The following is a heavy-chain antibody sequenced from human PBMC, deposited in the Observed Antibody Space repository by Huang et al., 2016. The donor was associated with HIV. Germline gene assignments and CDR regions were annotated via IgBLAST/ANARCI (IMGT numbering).Heavy chain of an antibody. V-gene: IGHV4-59*11. CDR2: MYYSGST. Sequence: QVQLQESGPGLVKPSETLSLACIVSGGSISGHYWSWIRQPPGKGLEWIGSMYYSGSTKYNPALESRVTISVDTSKNQFSLRLSSVTATDTAVYYCARDKNYFDPWGQGTLVTVSS. D-gene: IGHD1-7*01. CDR1: GGSISGHY. J-gene: IGHJ5*02. CDR3: ARDKNYFDP.